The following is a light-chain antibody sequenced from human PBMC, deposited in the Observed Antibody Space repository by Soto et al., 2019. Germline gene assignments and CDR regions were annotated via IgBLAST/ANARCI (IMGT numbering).Light chain of an antibody. Sequence: DTQMTQSPSTQSGSEGDRFTIXXRDSQTISSWLAWYQQKPGKAPKXLIYKASTLKSGVPSRFSGSGSGTEFTLTISSLQPDDFATYYCQHYNSYSEAFGQGTKVDIK. J-gene: IGKJ1*01. CDR1: QTISSW. CDR3: QHYNSYSEA. CDR2: KAS. V-gene: IGKV1-5*03.